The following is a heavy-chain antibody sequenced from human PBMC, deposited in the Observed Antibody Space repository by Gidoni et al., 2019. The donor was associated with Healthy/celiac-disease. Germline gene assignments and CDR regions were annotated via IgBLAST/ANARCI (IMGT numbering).Heavy chain of an antibody. Sequence: STYYNPSLKSRVTISVDTSKNQFSLKLSSVTAADTAVYYCARRGHYGDYGLTFDIWGQGTMVTVSS. V-gene: IGHV4-39*01. D-gene: IGHD4-17*01. CDR3: ARRGHYGDYGLTFDI. J-gene: IGHJ3*02. CDR2: ST.